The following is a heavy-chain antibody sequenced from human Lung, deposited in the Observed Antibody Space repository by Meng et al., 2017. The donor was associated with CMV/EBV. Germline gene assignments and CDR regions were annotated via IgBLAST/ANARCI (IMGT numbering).Heavy chain of an antibody. D-gene: IGHD2-2*01. J-gene: IGHJ6*02. CDR1: GGSISSSSYY. V-gene: IGHV4-39*07. CDR2: IYYSGST. CDR3: ARDLYCSSTNCYLEYYYYGMDV. Sequence: SXTXSLXCTVSGGSISSSSYYWGWIRQPPGKGLEWIGSIYYSGSTYYNPSLKSRVTISVDTSKNQFSLKLSSVTAADTAVYYCARDLYCSSTNCYLEYYYYGMDVXGQGTTVTVSS.